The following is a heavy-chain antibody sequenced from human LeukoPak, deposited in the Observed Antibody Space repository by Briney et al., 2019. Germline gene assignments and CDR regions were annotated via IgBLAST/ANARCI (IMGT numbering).Heavy chain of an antibody. CDR2: ISSSSSYI. Sequence: GGSLKLSCAAYGFTFSSYSMNWVRQAPGKGLEWVSSISSSSSYIYYADSVKGRFTISRDNAKNSLYLQMNSLRAEDTAVYYCARGRNYGGDLDYWGQGTLVTVSS. V-gene: IGHV3-21*01. CDR3: ARGRNYGGDLDY. CDR1: GFTFSSYS. D-gene: IGHD4-23*01. J-gene: IGHJ4*02.